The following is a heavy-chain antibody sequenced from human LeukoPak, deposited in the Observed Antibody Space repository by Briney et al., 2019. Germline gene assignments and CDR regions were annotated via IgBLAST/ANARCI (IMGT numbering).Heavy chain of an antibody. CDR2: ISSSGDTI. V-gene: IGHV3-11*04. D-gene: IGHD4-17*01. CDR1: GFTFSDYS. J-gene: IGHJ4*02. CDR3: ARDPTTVTDFDY. Sequence: PGGSLRLSCAASGFTFSDYSMTWIRQAPGKGLEWVSYISSSGDTIYHPDSVKGRFAISRDNAKNSLYLQMNSLRAEDTAVYYCARDPTTVTDFDYWGQGTLVTVSS.